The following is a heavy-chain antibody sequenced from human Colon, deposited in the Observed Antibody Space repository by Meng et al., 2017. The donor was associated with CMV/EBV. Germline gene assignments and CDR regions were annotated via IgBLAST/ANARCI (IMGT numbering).Heavy chain of an antibody. D-gene: IGHD6-19*01. J-gene: IGHJ4*02. CDR2: IRSDDSDT. CDR3: VRSSGWALFDY. V-gene: IGHV1-2*02. Sequence: VQRVQSGAWVKEPGASVKVSCKASGYTFSDYDMHWVRQAPGQGLEWMGWIRSDDSDTNYAQKFRGRVTMTTDASVSTAYMELSGLTSDDTAVYVCVRSSGWALFDYWGPGALVTVSS. CDR1: GYTFSDYD.